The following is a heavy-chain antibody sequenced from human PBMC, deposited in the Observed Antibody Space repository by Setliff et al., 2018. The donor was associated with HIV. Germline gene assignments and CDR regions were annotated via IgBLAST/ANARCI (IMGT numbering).Heavy chain of an antibody. CDR3: AREVEAARGFNAFDI. CDR2: IGPYNGIA. Sequence: SVKVSCKTSGYMFIAYGMSWVRRAPGQGLEWMGWIGPYNGIANYAQKFQGRVTITADKSTSTAYMELSSLRTEDTAVYYCAREVEAARGFNAFDIWGKGTMVTVS. J-gene: IGHJ3*02. D-gene: IGHD6-6*01. V-gene: IGHV1-69*10. CDR1: GYMFIAYG.